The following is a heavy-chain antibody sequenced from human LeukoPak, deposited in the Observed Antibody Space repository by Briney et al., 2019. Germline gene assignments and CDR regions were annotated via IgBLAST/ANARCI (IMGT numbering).Heavy chain of an antibody. D-gene: IGHD3-10*01. CDR2: IYYSGST. CDR3: ARQTLSYCYYMDV. V-gene: IGHV4-39*01. Sequence: PSETLSLTCTVSAGSISSSSYSWGWIRQPPGKGLGWIGSIYYSGSTYYNPSLKSRVTISVDTSKNQFSLKLSSVTAADTAVYYCARQTLSYCYYMDVWGKGTTVTISS. CDR1: AGSISSSSYS. J-gene: IGHJ6*03.